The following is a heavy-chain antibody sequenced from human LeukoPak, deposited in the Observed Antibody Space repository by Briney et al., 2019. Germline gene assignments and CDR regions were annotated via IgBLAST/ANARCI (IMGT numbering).Heavy chain of an antibody. CDR2: IYYGGST. CDR1: GYSISALAN. D-gene: IGHD3-22*01. J-gene: IGHJ4*02. CDR3: AREKALIDHYDFSGYDWEY. Sequence: SETLSLTCTVSGYSISALANWGWIRQSPGKGLEWIGSIYYGGSTYYNPSLKSRVTISLDTSKNQFSLNLTSVTAADTAVYYCAREKALIDHYDFSGYDWEYWGPGSLVIVSS. V-gene: IGHV4-38-2*02.